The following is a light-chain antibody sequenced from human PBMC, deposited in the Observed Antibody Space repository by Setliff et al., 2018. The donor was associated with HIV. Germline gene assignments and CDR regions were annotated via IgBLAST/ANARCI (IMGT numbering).Light chain of an antibody. CDR3: CSYAGSYTFDV. CDR1: NSDVGGYKY. CDR2: DVN. Sequence: QSALTQPASVSGSPGQSITISCTGTNSDVGGYKYVSWYQHHPGKAPKLMIYDVNKRPSGVPDRFSGSKSGSTASLTISGLQAEDEADYYCCSYAGSYTFDVFGTGTRSPS. J-gene: IGLJ1*01. V-gene: IGLV2-11*01.